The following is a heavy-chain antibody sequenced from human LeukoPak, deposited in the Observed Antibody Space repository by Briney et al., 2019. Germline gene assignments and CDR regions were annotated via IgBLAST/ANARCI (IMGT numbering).Heavy chain of an antibody. Sequence: GGSLRLSCTASGFTLSSYAMSWVRQAPGKGLEWVSTISDSGRTPFYADSVRGRFTISRDNSRNTLYLQMNSLRAEDTADYYCAKSRSGNYRFDYWGQGTLVTVSS. CDR2: ISDSGRTP. CDR3: AKSRSGNYRFDY. D-gene: IGHD3-10*01. CDR1: GFTLSSYA. V-gene: IGHV3-23*01. J-gene: IGHJ4*02.